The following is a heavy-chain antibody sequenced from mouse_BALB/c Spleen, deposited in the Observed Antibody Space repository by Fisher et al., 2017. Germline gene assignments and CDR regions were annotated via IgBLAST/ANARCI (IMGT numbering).Heavy chain of an antibody. J-gene: IGHJ4*01. D-gene: IGHD2-1*01. V-gene: IGHV1-80*01. CDR3: ARVGNYRYAMDY. Sequence: GKFKGKATLTSDKSSSTAYMELSSLTSEDSAVYYCARVGNYRYAMDYWGQGTSVTVSS.